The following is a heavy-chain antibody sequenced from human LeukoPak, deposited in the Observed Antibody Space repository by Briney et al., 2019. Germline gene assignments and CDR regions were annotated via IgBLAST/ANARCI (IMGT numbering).Heavy chain of an antibody. CDR1: GYTFTSYY. CDR3: ARAQAKYDAFDI. V-gene: IGHV1-46*01. J-gene: IGHJ3*02. CDR2: INPSGGST. Sequence: ASVKVSCKASGYTFTSYYIHWVRQAPGQGLEWMGIINPSGGSTSYAQKFQGRVTMTRDTSTSTVYMELSSLRYEDTAVYYCARAQAKYDAFDIWGQGTMVTVSS.